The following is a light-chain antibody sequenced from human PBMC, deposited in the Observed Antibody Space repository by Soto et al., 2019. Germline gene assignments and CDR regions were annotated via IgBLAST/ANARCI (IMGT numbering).Light chain of an antibody. J-gene: IGKJ3*01. V-gene: IGKV3-20*01. CDR1: QSVSGSY. CDR3: QQYGTSPTT. Sequence: IVLTQSPGTLSLSPGEGATLSCRASQSVSGSYLAWYQQRPGQAPRLVIYGASRRATGIPDRFSGSGSGTDFTLSISRLEPEDFAVYYCQQYGTSPTTFVPGTNVDIK. CDR2: GAS.